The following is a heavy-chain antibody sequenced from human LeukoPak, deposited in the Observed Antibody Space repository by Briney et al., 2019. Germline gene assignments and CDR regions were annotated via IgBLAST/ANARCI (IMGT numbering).Heavy chain of an antibody. V-gene: IGHV3-23*01. CDR2: ISGSGGST. Sequence: AGGSLRLSCAASGFTFSSYAMSWVRQAPGKGLEWVSAISGSGGSTYYADSVKGRFTISRDNSKNTLYLQMNSLRAEDTAVYYCAKDRVMDYGSGSYVLDYWGQGTLVTVSS. J-gene: IGHJ4*02. CDR3: AKDRVMDYGSGSYVLDY. D-gene: IGHD3-10*01. CDR1: GFTFSSYA.